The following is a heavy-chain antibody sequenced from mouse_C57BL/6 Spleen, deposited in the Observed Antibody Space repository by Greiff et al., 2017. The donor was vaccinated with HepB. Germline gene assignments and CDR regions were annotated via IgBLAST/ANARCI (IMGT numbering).Heavy chain of an antibody. D-gene: IGHD2-2*01. CDR2: ISYDGSN. CDR3: ARKGLRRGFDY. Sequence: EVQRVESGPGLVKPSPSLSLSCSVTGYSITSGYYWNWIRQFPGNKLEWMGYISYDGSNNYNPSLKNRISITRDTSKNQFFLKLNCVTTEDTAAYYCARKGLRRGFDYWGQGTTLTVSS. V-gene: IGHV3-6*01. CDR1: GYSITSGYY. J-gene: IGHJ2*01.